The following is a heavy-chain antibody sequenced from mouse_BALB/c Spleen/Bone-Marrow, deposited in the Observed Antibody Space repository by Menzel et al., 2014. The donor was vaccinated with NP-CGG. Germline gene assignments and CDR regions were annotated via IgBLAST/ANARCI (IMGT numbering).Heavy chain of an antibody. Sequence: VQLVESGAELVKPGASVKLSCKASGYTFXSYYMYWVKQRPGQGLEWIGEINPSNGGTNFNEKFKSKATLTVDKSSSTAYMQLSSLTSEDSAVYYCTRSTMITYFDYWGQGTTLTVSS. CDR3: TRSTMITYFDY. CDR1: GYTFXSYY. CDR2: INPSNGGT. J-gene: IGHJ2*01. V-gene: IGHV1S81*02. D-gene: IGHD2-4*01.